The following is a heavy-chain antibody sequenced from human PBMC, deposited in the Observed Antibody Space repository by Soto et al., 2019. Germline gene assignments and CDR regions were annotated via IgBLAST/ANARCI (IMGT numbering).Heavy chain of an antibody. Sequence: QVHLQESGPGLVKPSETLSLTCTVSGGSISSYYWNWIRQPAGKGLEWIGRIHSSGYTNYNSSLRSRVTMSVDSSKSQISLKMTSVTAADTAVYYCASLEGTLDYLAQGTLVTVSS. J-gene: IGHJ4*02. V-gene: IGHV4-4*07. CDR2: IHSSGYT. D-gene: IGHD1-1*01. CDR1: GGSISSYY. CDR3: ASLEGTLDY.